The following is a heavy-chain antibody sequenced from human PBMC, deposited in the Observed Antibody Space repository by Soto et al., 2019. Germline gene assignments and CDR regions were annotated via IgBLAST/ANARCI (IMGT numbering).Heavy chain of an antibody. CDR3: ARESIAVAGTGWFDP. CDR1: GFTFSSYA. CDR2: ISYDGSNK. J-gene: IGHJ5*02. Sequence: PGGSLRLSCAASGFTFSSYAMHWVRQAPGKGLEWVAVISYDGSNKYYADSVKGRFTISRDNSKNTLYLQMNSLRAEDTAVYYCARESIAVAGTGWFDPWGQGTLVTVSS. D-gene: IGHD6-19*01. V-gene: IGHV3-30-3*01.